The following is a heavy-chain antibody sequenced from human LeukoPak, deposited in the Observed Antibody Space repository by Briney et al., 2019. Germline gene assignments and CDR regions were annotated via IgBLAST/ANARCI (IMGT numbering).Heavy chain of an antibody. CDR1: GYTFIGYY. Sequence: ASVKVSCKASGYTFIGYYMHWVRQAPGQGLEWMGIINPSGGSTSYAQKFQGRVTMTRDTSTSTVYMELSSLRSEDTAVYYCAREFGQPNDAFDIWGQGTMVTVSS. CDR2: INPSGGST. CDR3: AREFGQPNDAFDI. V-gene: IGHV1-46*01. D-gene: IGHD3-10*01. J-gene: IGHJ3*02.